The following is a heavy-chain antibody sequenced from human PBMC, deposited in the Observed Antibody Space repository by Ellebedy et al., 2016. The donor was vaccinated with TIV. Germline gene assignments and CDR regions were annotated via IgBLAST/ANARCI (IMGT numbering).Heavy chain of an antibody. Sequence: SETLSLTCTVSGGSISSSSYYWGWIRQPPGKGLEWIGSIYYSGSTYYNPSLKSRVTISIDTSRNQFSLKLNSVTAADTAVYYCARAGYILTGYYNTAHHFDPWGQGTLVTVSS. CDR1: GGSISSSSYY. CDR3: ARAGYILTGYYNTAHHFDP. D-gene: IGHD3-9*01. CDR2: IYYSGST. J-gene: IGHJ5*02. V-gene: IGHV4-39*07.